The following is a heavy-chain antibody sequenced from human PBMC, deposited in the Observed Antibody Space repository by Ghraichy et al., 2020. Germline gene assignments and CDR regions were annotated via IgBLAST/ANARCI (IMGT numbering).Heavy chain of an antibody. Sequence: GGSLRLACAVSGFTFSSYGMHWVRQTPGKGLEWVAVISDVGSDKYYVDSVKGRFTISRDNSKNTLYLQMNSLRAEDTAVYYCAKVINSKYSSGWEGGIDYWGQGTLVTVSS. J-gene: IGHJ4*02. V-gene: IGHV3-30*18. CDR2: ISDVGSDK. D-gene: IGHD6-19*01. CDR1: GFTFSSYG. CDR3: AKVINSKYSSGWEGGIDY.